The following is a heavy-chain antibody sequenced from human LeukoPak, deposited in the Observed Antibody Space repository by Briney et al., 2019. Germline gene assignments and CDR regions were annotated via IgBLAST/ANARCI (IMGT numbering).Heavy chain of an antibody. J-gene: IGHJ4*02. CDR2: IYPDDSDT. D-gene: IGHD5-12*01. CDR1: GYNFINYW. V-gene: IGHV5-51*01. Sequence: GGSLEISCKCSGYNFINYWIGWGRQVPGKGVEWMGMIYPDDSDTRYSPSFQGQVTISADKSNSTAYLQWSTLKSSDTAMYYCARRIGYSGYDLWGQGSLVIVSS. CDR3: ARRIGYSGYDL.